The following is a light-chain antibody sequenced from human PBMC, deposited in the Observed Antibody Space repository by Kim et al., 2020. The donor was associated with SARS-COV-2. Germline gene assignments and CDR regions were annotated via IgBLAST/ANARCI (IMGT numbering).Light chain of an antibody. V-gene: IGKV1-39*01. Sequence: ASVGDKVTINCRASRTISRNVNWYQQKPGGAPNLLIYAASNLQSGVPSRFSGSGSGTDFTLTISGLQREDFATYYCQQSDTSPLTFGGGTKVDIK. CDR3: QQSDTSPLT. J-gene: IGKJ4*01. CDR1: RTISRN. CDR2: AAS.